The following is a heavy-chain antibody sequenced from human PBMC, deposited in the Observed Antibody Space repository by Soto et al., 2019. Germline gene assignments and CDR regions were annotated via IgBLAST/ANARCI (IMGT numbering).Heavy chain of an antibody. Sequence: SETLSLTCTVSGGSVSSGNYYWSWIRQPPGTGLEWIGEINHSGSTNYNPSLKSRVTISVDTSKNQFSLKLTSVTAADTAVYYCARDKITGLFDYWGQGTLVTVSS. CDR1: GGSVSSGNYY. V-gene: IGHV4-61*01. J-gene: IGHJ4*02. CDR3: ARDKITGLFDY. CDR2: INHSGST. D-gene: IGHD2-8*02.